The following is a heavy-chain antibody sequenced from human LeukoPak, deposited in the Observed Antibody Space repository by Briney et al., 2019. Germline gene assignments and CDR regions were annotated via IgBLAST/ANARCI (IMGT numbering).Heavy chain of an antibody. V-gene: IGHV4-30-2*01. Sequence: SETLSLTCAVSGGSISSGGYSWSRIRQPPGKGLEWIGYIYHSGSTYYNPSLKSRVTISVDRSKNQFSLKLSSVTAADTAVYYCARDVGAVAGTDYFDYWGQGTLVTVSS. CDR2: IYHSGST. CDR3: ARDVGAVAGTDYFDY. D-gene: IGHD6-19*01. J-gene: IGHJ4*02. CDR1: GGSISSGGYS.